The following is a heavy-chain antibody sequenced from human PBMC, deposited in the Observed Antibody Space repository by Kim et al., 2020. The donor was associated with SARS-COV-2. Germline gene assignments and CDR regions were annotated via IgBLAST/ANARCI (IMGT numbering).Heavy chain of an antibody. D-gene: IGHD4-17*01. V-gene: IGHV3-30-3*01. Sequence: GGSLRLSCAASGFTFSSYAMHWVRQAPGKGLEWVAVISYDGSNKYYADSVKGRFTISRDNSKNTLYLQMNSLRAEDTAVYYCASIYDYGDYKVGGEDYWG. CDR2: ISYDGSNK. CDR1: GFTFSSYA. J-gene: IGHJ4*01. CDR3: ASIYDYGDYKVGGEDY.